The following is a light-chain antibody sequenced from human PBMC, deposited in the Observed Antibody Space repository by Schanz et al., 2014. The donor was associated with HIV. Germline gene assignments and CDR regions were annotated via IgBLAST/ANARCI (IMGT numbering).Light chain of an antibody. J-gene: IGLJ2*01. V-gene: IGLV2-8*01. CDR1: SSDIG. CDR3: ASYGGCSNLL. Sequence: QSALTQPPSASGSPGQSVAISCTGASSDIGVSWYQQYPGNAPKLMIFALNRRASGIPDRFSGAKSGNTAFLLISGLQDEDEAFYYPASYGGCSNLLFGGGTKLTVL. CDR2: ALN.